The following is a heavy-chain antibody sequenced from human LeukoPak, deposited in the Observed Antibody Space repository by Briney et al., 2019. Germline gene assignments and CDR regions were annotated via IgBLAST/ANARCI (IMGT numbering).Heavy chain of an antibody. CDR1: GYTFTGYY. V-gene: IGHV1-2*02. Sequence: GASVKVSCKASGYTFTGYYMHWVRQAPRQGLEWMGWINPNSGGTNYAQKFQGRVTMTRDTSISTAYMELSRLRSDDTAVYYCARVGGLGYCSSTSCYTGYDYWGQGTLVTVSS. CDR2: INPNSGGT. CDR3: ARVGGLGYCSSTSCYTGYDY. D-gene: IGHD2-2*02. J-gene: IGHJ4*02.